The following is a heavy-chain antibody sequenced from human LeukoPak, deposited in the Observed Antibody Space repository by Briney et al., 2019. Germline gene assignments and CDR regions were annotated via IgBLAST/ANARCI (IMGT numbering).Heavy chain of an antibody. V-gene: IGHV1-18*01. CDR3: GRGCSSTSCYLLDY. D-gene: IGHD2-2*01. J-gene: IGHJ4*02. CDR2: ISGYSGNT. CDR1: GYTFTSYG. Sequence: ASVKVSCKASGYTFTSYGIGWVRQAPGQGLEWMGWISGYSGNTNYAQKLQGRVTMTTDTSTSTAYMELRSLRSDDTAVYYCGRGCSSTSCYLLDYWGQGTLVTVSS.